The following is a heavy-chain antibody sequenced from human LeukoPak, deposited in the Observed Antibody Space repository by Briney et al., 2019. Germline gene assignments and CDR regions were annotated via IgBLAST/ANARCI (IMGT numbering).Heavy chain of an antibody. CDR3: ARDYCSGPKCYFIDY. J-gene: IGHJ4*02. CDR2: ITSSSTV. V-gene: IGHV3-48*04. Sequence: PGGSLRLSCAASGFTFSNYSMNWVRQAPGKGLEWVSYITSSSTVYYAGSVKGRFTISRDNAKNSLFLQMNSLRPEDTAVYYCARDYCSGPKCYFIDYWGQGALVTVSS. D-gene: IGHD2-15*01. CDR1: GFTFSNYS.